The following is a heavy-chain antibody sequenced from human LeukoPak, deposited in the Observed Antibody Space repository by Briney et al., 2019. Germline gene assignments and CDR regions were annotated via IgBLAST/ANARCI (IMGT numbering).Heavy chain of an antibody. Sequence: SETLSLTCTVSGGSISSYYWSWIRQPPGKGLEWIGYIYYSGSTNYNPSLKSRVTISVDTSKNQFSLKLSSVTAADTAVYYCAREVSSGWYYYYVDVWGKGTTVTVSS. CDR1: GGSISSYY. V-gene: IGHV4-59*01. D-gene: IGHD6-19*01. CDR2: IYYSGST. J-gene: IGHJ6*03. CDR3: AREVSSGWYYYYVDV.